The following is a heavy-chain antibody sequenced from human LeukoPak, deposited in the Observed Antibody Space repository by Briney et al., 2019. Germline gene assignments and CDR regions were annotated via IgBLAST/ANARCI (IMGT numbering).Heavy chain of an antibody. CDR1: GFTFSGSA. J-gene: IGHJ4*02. CDR3: ARPHTGFDS. CDR2: INGDGSTT. V-gene: IGHV3-74*01. Sequence: QTGGSLRLSCAASGFTFSGSAMHWVRQAPGKGLVWVSRINGDGSTTIYADSVKGRFTISRDNDKNTLYLQINSLRVEDTAVYYCARPHTGFDSWGQGTLVTVSS.